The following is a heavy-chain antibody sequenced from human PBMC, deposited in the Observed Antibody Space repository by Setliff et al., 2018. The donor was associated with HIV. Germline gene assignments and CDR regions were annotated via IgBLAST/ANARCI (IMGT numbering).Heavy chain of an antibody. J-gene: IGHJ4*02. CDR3: ARQPNSPPYYYDRRGFPLHFDY. CDR2: VYHSGST. D-gene: IGHD3-22*01. V-gene: IGHV4-38-2*01. Sequence: SETLSLTCAVSGYTISGGYYWGWIRQPPGKGLEWIGSVYHSGSTHYHPSLKSRVNISIDTFKNQLSLKLNSVTATDTAVYFCARQPNSPPYYYDRRGFPLHFDYWGQGALVTVSS. CDR1: GYTISGGYY.